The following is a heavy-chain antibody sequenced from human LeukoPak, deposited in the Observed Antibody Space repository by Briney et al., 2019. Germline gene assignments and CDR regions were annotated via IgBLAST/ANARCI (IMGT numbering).Heavy chain of an antibody. CDR2: IRYDGTDK. CDR1: GFTSSSYG. V-gene: IGHV3-30*02. CDR3: APRVVVITAPFDY. Sequence: PGGSLRLSCAASGFTSSSYGMHWVRQAPGKGLEWVAFIRYDGTDKYYADSVKGRFTISRDNSKNTLYLQMNSLRPEDTAVYYCAPRVVVITAPFDYWGQGTLVTVSS. D-gene: IGHD2-21*01. J-gene: IGHJ4*02.